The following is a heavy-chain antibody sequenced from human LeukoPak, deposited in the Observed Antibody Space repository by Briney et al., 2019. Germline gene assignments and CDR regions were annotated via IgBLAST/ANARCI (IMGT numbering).Heavy chain of an antibody. CDR3: ARLTFPGLRYDDRRIFDI. Sequence: PSKALSLTCAVSGGSINSDDWSWIRRPPGKGLEGIGHIQHSGRSNYNRSLVSRVTVSVDMSRNQFSLRLSSVTAADTAVYYCARLTFPGLRYDDRRIFDIWGQGSVVIVSS. CDR2: IQHSGRS. CDR1: GGSINSDD. J-gene: IGHJ3*02. D-gene: IGHD3-3*01. V-gene: IGHV4-59*08.